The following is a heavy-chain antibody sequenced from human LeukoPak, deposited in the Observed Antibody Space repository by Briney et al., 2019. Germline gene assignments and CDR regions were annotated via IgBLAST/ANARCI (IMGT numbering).Heavy chain of an antibody. Sequence: GGSLRLSCAASGFTFSSYSMNWVRQAPGKGLEWVSYISSSSSTIYYADSVKGRFTISRDNSKNTLYLQMNSLRAGDTAVYYCAKDLNYYDSSGYYPDYWGQGTLVTVSS. V-gene: IGHV3-48*01. CDR1: GFTFSSYS. D-gene: IGHD3-22*01. J-gene: IGHJ4*02. CDR2: ISSSSSTI. CDR3: AKDLNYYDSSGYYPDY.